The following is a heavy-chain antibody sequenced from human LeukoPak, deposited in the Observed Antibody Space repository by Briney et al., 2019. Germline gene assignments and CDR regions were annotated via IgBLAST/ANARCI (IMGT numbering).Heavy chain of an antibody. CDR3: AKGDDIGKHPTRAYYFDT. D-gene: IGHD5-24*01. J-gene: IGHJ4*02. V-gene: IGHV3-23*01. CDR1: GFTFSRHA. CDR2: TGLNSVNT. Sequence: GGSLRLSCAASGFTFSRHAMSWVRQAPGKGLEWVSTTGLNSVNTLCAESVQGRFSICRDNSKNTLDLQMDNLRVDNTAVYYCAKGDDIGKHPTRAYYFDTWGQGTLVTVSS.